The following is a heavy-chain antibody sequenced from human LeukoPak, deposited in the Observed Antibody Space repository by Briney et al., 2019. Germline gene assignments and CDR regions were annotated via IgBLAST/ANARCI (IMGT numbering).Heavy chain of an antibody. CDR1: GGSISSGGYY. D-gene: IGHD3-10*02. J-gene: IGHJ4*02. CDR2: IYYSGST. Sequence: NPSQTLSLTCTVSGGSISSGGYYWSWIRQPPGKGLEWIGYIYYSGSTNYNPSLKSRVTISVDTSKNQFSLKLSSVTAADTAVYYCAREKSVASGIHPAVRGGYYFDYWGQGTLVTVSS. CDR3: AREKSVASGIHPAVRGGYYFDY. V-gene: IGHV4-61*08.